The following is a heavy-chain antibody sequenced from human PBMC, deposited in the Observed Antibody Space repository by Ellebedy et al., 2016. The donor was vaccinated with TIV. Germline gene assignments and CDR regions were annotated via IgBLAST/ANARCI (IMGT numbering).Heavy chain of an antibody. CDR2: IESNGLTT. J-gene: IGHJ6*02. V-gene: IGHV3-23*05. D-gene: IGHD5-18*01. Sequence: GESLKISCVASGFTFSNYNMNWVRQAPGKGLEWLSTIESNGLTTYYAQSVKGRFTISRDNFNNRVFLQMNSLRAEDTAVYYCAKGGRIQLTDVWGQGTTVIVSS. CDR1: GFTFSNYN. CDR3: AKGGRIQLTDV.